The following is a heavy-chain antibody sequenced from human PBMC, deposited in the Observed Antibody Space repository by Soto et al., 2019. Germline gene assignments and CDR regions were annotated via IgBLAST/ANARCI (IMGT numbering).Heavy chain of an antibody. Sequence: SETLSLTCTVSGGSISTSSYYWGWIRQPPGKGLEWIGTIDYSGSTYYNTSLKSRVTIFVDTSKNQFSLKLRSVTAADTAMYYCAVLVVVVVSYPVVSCQGTSGTVS. D-gene: IGHD2-15*01. CDR2: IDYSGST. V-gene: IGHV4-39*01. CDR3: AVLVVVVVSYPVV. CDR1: GGSISTSSYY. J-gene: IGHJ6*02.